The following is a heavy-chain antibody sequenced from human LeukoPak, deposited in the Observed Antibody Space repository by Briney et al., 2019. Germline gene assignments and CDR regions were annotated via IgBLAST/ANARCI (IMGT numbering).Heavy chain of an antibody. CDR1: GFTVSSNY. CDR3: ARENYDFWSGYYRAPDYYGMDV. CDR2: IYSGGST. V-gene: IGHV3-66*01. J-gene: IGHJ6*02. Sequence: AGGSLRLSCAASGFTVSSNYMSWVRQAPGKGLEWVSVIYSGGSTYYADSVKGRFTISRDNSKNTLYLQMNSLRAEDTAVYYCARENYDFWSGYYRAPDYYGMDVWGQGTTVTVSS. D-gene: IGHD3-3*01.